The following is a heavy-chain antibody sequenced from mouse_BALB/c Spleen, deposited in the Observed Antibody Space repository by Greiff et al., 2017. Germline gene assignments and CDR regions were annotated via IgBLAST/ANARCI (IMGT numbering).Heavy chain of an antibody. CDR1: GFTFSDYG. D-gene: IGHD1-1*01. J-gene: IGHJ3*01. CDR2: ISNLAYSI. CDR3: ARSSYYGSPAWFAY. Sequence: EVKLMESGGGLVKPGGSLKLSCAASGFTFSDYGMAWVRQAPGKGPEWVAFISNLAYSIYYADTVTGRFTISRENAKNTLYLEMSSLRSEDTAMYYCARSSYYGSPAWFAYWGQGTLVTVSA. V-gene: IGHV5-15*02.